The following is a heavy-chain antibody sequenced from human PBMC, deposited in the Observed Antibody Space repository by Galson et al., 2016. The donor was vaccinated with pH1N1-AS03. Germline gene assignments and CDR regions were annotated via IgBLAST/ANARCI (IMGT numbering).Heavy chain of an antibody. V-gene: IGHV2-5*02. D-gene: IGHD2-8*01. J-gene: IGHJ4*02. CDR3: ARSTHVNEGLDY. CDR1: GFSLSTGGVH. Sequence: PALVKPTQALTLTCTFSGFSLSTGGVHVAWIRQPPGKALEWRALIFWDGETRYSPSLRSRLTITKDTSKNQVVLTMTNMDPADTGTYYCARSTHVNEGLDYWGQGTLVTVSS. CDR2: IFWDGET.